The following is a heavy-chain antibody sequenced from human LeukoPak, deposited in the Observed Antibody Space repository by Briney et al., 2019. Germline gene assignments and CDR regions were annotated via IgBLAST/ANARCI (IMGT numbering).Heavy chain of an antibody. Sequence: PGGSLRLSCAASGFTFSGYAMSWVRQAPGKGLEWVSAISGSGGSTYYADSVKGRFTISRDNSKNTLYLQMNSLRAEDTAVYYCAKVSSSWYLSDYWGQGTLVTVSS. J-gene: IGHJ4*02. CDR3: AKVSSSWYLSDY. D-gene: IGHD6-13*01. CDR2: ISGSGGST. CDR1: GFTFSGYA. V-gene: IGHV3-23*01.